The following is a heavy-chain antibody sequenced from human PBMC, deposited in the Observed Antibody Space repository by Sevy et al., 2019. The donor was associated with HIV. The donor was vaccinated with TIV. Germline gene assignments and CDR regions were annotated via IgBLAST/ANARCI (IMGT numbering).Heavy chain of an antibody. CDR1: GFTFSSYA. Sequence: GGSLRLSCAASGFTFSSYAMSWVRQAPGKGLEWVSTISNSGGSTYYADSVKGRFTISRDNSKNTLYLQMNSLRAEDTAVYYCGKVGGGEIGFLDYWGQGTLVTVSS. CDR3: GKVGGGEIGFLDY. CDR2: ISNSGGST. D-gene: IGHD3-16*01. V-gene: IGHV3-23*01. J-gene: IGHJ4*02.